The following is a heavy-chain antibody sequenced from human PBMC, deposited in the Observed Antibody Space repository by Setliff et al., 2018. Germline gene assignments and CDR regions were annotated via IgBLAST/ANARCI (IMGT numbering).Heavy chain of an antibody. Sequence: AASVKVSCKASGYTFTSYGISWVRQAPGQGLEWMGWISAYNGNTNYAQKLRGRVTMTTDTSTSTAYMELSSLRSEDTAVYYCARGFNSWSVGTDYWGQGTTVTVSS. CDR3: ARGFNSWSVGTDY. D-gene: IGHD6-13*01. V-gene: IGHV1-18*01. CDR1: GYTFTSYG. J-gene: IGHJ4*03. CDR2: ISAYNGNT.